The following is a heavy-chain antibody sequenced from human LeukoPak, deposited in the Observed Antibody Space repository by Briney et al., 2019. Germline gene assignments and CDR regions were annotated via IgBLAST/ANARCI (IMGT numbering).Heavy chain of an antibody. CDR2: IYPVDSDT. Sequence: GESLKISCKGSGYSFTSYWIGWVRQMPGKGLEWMGIIYPVDSDTRYSPSFQGQVTISADKSISTAYLQWSSLKASDTAMYYCARLGCSSTSCYVGKYYYYGMDVWGKGTTVTVSS. J-gene: IGHJ6*04. CDR1: GYSFTSYW. V-gene: IGHV5-51*01. D-gene: IGHD2-2*01. CDR3: ARLGCSSTSCYVGKYYYYGMDV.